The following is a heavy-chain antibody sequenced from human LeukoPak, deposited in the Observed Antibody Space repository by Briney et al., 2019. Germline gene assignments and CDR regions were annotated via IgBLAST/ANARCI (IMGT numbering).Heavy chain of an antibody. CDR3: ARERNRLELVIDY. Sequence: ASVKVSCKASGYTFTGYYMHWVRQAPGQGLEWMGRINPNSGGTNYAQKFQGRGTMTRDPSISTAYMELSRLRSDDTAVYYCARERNRLELVIDYWGQGTLVTVSS. CDR2: INPNSGGT. D-gene: IGHD1-14*01. J-gene: IGHJ4*02. CDR1: GYTFTGYY. V-gene: IGHV1-2*06.